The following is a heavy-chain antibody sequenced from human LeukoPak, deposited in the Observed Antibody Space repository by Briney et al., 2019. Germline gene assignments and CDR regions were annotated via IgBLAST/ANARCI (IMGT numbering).Heavy chain of an antibody. J-gene: IGHJ4*02. CDR1: GYTFTGYY. Sequence: GASVKVCCKASGYTFTGYYMHWVRQAPGQGLEWMGWINPNSGGTNYAQKFQGRVTMTRDTSISTAYMELSRLRSDDTAVYYCARLVDTAMVVVDYWGQGTLVTVSS. D-gene: IGHD5-18*01. V-gene: IGHV1-2*02. CDR3: ARLVDTAMVVVDY. CDR2: INPNSGGT.